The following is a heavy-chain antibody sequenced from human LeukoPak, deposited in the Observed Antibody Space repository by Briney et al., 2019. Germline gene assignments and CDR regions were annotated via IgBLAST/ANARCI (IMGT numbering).Heavy chain of an antibody. D-gene: IGHD3-22*01. CDR3: AKASAMIVVVSKYFDY. V-gene: IGHV3-30*02. CDR2: IRYDGSNK. Sequence: GGSLRLSCAASGFTFSSYGMYWVRQAPGKGLEWVAFIRYDGSNKYYADSVKGRFTVSRDNSKNTLYLQMNSLRAEDTAVYYCAKASAMIVVVSKYFDYWGQGTLVTVSS. CDR1: GFTFSSYG. J-gene: IGHJ4*02.